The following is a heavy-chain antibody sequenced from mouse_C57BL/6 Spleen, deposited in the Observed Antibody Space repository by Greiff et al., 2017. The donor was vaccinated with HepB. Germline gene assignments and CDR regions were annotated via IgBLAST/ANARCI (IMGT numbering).Heavy chain of an antibody. Sequence: EVHLVESGGGLVKPGGSLKLSCAASGFTFSSYTMSWVRQTPEKRLEWVATISGGGGNTYYPDSVKGRFTISRDNAKNTLYLQMSSLRSEDTALYYCARHAEGYYGSSPYFDYWGQGTTLTVSS. V-gene: IGHV5-9*01. J-gene: IGHJ2*01. CDR2: ISGGGGNT. D-gene: IGHD1-1*01. CDR1: GFTFSSYT. CDR3: ARHAEGYYGSSPYFDY.